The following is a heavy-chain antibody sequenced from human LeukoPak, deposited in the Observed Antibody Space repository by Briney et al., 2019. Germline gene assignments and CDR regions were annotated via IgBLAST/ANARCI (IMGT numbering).Heavy chain of an antibody. CDR3: VAMIREVGY. J-gene: IGHJ4*02. D-gene: IGHD3-10*01. CDR1: GFTFSDHY. CDR2: TRNKAESYTT. Sequence: GGSLRLSCVVSGFTFSDHYVDWVRQAPGKGLEWVGRTRNKAESYTTEYAASVKGRFTISRADSKNSLSLQMNSLKTEDTAVYYCVAMIREVGYWGQGTLVTVSS. V-gene: IGHV3-72*01.